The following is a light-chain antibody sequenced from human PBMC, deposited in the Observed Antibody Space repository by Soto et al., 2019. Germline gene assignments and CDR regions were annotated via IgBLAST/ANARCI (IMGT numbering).Light chain of an antibody. V-gene: IGKV3-15*01. J-gene: IGKJ5*01. CDR3: PQYNNWPFS. CDR1: QGVTTN. CDR2: DVS. Sequence: EIVMRQSPASLSVSPGERVXXXXXAGQGVTTNFAWYQQKSGQSPRLLIYDVSTRATGVPARFSGTGSETDFTLTISGLQSEDSAVYFCPQYNNWPFSFGQGTRLEIK.